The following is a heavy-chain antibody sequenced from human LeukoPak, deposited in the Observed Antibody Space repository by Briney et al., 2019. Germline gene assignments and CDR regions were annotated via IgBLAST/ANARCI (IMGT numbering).Heavy chain of an antibody. V-gene: IGHV4-38-2*02. CDR2: MFHGVTT. J-gene: IGHJ4*02. Sequence: SETLSLTCTVSGYSISSGFYWGWIRQPPGKGLEWIGSMFHGVTTYYNPSLKNRVTISVDTSKNQFSLKLSSVTAADTAVYYCARSRVITTQIDYWGQGTLVTVSS. D-gene: IGHD3-9*01. CDR3: ARSRVITTQIDY. CDR1: GYSISSGFY.